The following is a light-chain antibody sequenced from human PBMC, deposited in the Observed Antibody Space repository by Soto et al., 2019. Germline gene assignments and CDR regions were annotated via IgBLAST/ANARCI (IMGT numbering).Light chain of an antibody. CDR1: QYITTY. CDR3: QQSFSVPLT. CDR2: GAS. V-gene: IGKV1-39*01. J-gene: IGKJ4*01. Sequence: DIQMTQSPSSLSASVVDRVTITCLASQYITTYLNWYQHKPGTAPKLLIYGASSLQSGVPSRFSGNGSGTDFTLTISSLQPEDFATYYCQQSFSVPLTFGGGTKVDIK.